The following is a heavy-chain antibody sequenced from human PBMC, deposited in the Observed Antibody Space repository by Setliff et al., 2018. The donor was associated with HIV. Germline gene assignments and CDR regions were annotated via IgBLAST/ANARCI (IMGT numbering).Heavy chain of an antibody. CDR2: IFYSGST. V-gene: IGHV4-59*01. CDR1: GGSISSYY. CDR3: ASAGSGTRAPPRY. D-gene: IGHD1-1*01. J-gene: IGHJ4*02. Sequence: SETLSLTCTVSGGSISSYYWSWIRQPPGGGLEWIGYIFYSGSTNYNPSLKSRVTISLDTSKNQFPLKLTSVTAADTAVYYCASAGSGTRAPPRYWGQGTLVTVSS.